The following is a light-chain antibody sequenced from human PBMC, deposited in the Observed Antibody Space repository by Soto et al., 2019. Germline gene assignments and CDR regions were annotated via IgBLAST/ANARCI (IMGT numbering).Light chain of an antibody. CDR1: QNINNY. CDR3: QQYENLPT. J-gene: IGKJ5*01. V-gene: IGKV1-33*01. Sequence: DIQVTQTPSSLSASVGDRGTITCQASQNINNYLNWYQPKPGRAPKLRIYDASNLEAGVPSRLRGSGSGTDFTFTISRLQPEDIATYYCQQYENLPTFGQGTRLEIK. CDR2: DAS.